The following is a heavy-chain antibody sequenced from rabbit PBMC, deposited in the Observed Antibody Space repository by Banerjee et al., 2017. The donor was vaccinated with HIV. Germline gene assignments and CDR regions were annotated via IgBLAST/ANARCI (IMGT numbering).Heavy chain of an antibody. J-gene: IGHJ6*01. V-gene: IGHV1S45*01. CDR2: INTATGKG. Sequence: QEQLVESGGGLVKPEGSLKLSCTASGFSFSNKAVMCWVRQAPGKGLEWIACINTATGKGVYASWAKGRFTISKTSSTTVTLQMTSLTVADTATYFCARDTGSSFSSYGMDLWGPGTLVTVS. CDR1: GFSFSNKAV. D-gene: IGHD8-1*01. CDR3: ARDTGSSFSSYGMDL.